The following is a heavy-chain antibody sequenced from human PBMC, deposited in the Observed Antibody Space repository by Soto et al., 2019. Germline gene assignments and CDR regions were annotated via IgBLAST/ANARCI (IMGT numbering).Heavy chain of an antibody. CDR3: ARDGVIAAVRYYYYYGMDV. D-gene: IGHD6-6*01. V-gene: IGHV4-4*07. CDR2: IYTSGST. Sequence: SDTLSFTSLVCGGSISSYYWSWIRQPAGKGLEWIGRIYTSGSTNYILSLKRRVTMSVDTSKNQFSLKLCSVAAADTAVYYCARDGVIAAVRYYYYYGMDVWGQGTTVTVS. CDR1: GGSISSYY. J-gene: IGHJ6*02.